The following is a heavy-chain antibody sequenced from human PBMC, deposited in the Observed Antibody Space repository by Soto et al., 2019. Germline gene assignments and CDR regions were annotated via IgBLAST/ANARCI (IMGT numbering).Heavy chain of an antibody. Sequence: PGGSLRLSCAASGFTFSSYAMSWARQAPGKGLEWVSAISGSGGSTYYADSVKGRFTISRDNSKNTLYLQMNSLRAEDTAVYYCAKDLVYSGYGSTFDYWGQGTLVTVSS. V-gene: IGHV3-23*01. CDR1: GFTFSSYA. CDR2: ISGSGGST. J-gene: IGHJ4*02. CDR3: AKDLVYSGYGSTFDY. D-gene: IGHD5-12*01.